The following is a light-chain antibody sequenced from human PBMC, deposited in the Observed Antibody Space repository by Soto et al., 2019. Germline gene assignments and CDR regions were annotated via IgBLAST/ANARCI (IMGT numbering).Light chain of an antibody. J-gene: IGKJ1*01. CDR3: QQYDTYSRT. CDR1: QSISTY. Sequence: DIQMTQSPSSLSASVGDRVTITCRASQSISTYLNWYQQTPGKAPKLLIYDASSLQSGVPSRFTGRGSGTEFTLTISSPQPDDFATYYCQQYDTYSRTFGQGTKVDIK. V-gene: IGKV1-5*01. CDR2: DAS.